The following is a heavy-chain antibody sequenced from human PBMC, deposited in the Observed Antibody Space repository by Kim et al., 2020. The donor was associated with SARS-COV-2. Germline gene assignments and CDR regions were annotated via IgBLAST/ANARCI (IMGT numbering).Heavy chain of an antibody. CDR2: ST. Sequence: STSHNPSLKSRVTISVDTPKNQFSLKLSSVTAADTAVYYCARHEQLGFDPWGQGTLVTVSS. V-gene: IGHV4-39*01. D-gene: IGHD6-19*01. CDR3: ARHEQLGFDP. J-gene: IGHJ5*02.